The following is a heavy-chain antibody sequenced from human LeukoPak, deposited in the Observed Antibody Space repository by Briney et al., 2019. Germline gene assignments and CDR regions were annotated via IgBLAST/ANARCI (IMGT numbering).Heavy chain of an antibody. Sequence: GGSLRLSCAASGFTFSSYAMHWVRQAPGKGLEWVAVISYDGSNKYYADSVKGRFTISRDNSKNTLYLQMNSLRAEDTAVYYCARALYYYDQIDYWGQGTLVTVSS. J-gene: IGHJ4*02. V-gene: IGHV3-30*04. D-gene: IGHD3-22*01. CDR3: ARALYYYDQIDY. CDR2: ISYDGSNK. CDR1: GFTFSSYA.